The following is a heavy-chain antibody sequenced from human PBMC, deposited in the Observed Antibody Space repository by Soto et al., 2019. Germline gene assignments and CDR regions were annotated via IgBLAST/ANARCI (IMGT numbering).Heavy chain of an antibody. CDR3: AKVGYYDFWGVAKNWFDP. Sequence: EVQLLESGGGLVQPGGSLRLSCAASGFTFSRHAISWVRQALGKGLEWVSAISGSGGSTYYADSVRGRFTISRDNSKNTLYLQMNSLRAEDTAVYYCAKVGYYDFWGVAKNWFDPWGQGTLVTVSS. CDR2: ISGSGGST. J-gene: IGHJ5*02. D-gene: IGHD3-3*01. CDR1: GFTFSRHA. V-gene: IGHV3-23*01.